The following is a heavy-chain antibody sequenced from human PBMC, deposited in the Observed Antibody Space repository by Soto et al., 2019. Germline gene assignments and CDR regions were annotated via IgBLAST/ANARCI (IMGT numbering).Heavy chain of an antibody. CDR3: AREGRGKKAGYNGLVSLGY. D-gene: IGHD2-2*02. CDR2: IIPIFNST. J-gene: IGHJ4*02. CDR1: GSRFSNYV. Sequence: SVKVSCKVSGSRFSNYVISWVRQAPGHGLEWLGQIIPIFNSTKYAQSFQGRVTITADKSTSTASLELSSLRSDDTAVYYCAREGRGKKAGYNGLVSLGYWGQGTLVTVSS. V-gene: IGHV1-69*06.